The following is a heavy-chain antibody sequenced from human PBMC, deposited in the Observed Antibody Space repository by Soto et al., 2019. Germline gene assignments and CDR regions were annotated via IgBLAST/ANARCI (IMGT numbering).Heavy chain of an antibody. CDR1: GFTFSSYG. CDR3: AKDNYDYVWGSYPLDY. D-gene: IGHD3-16*02. J-gene: IGHJ4*02. CDR2: ISYDGSNK. V-gene: IGHV3-30*18. Sequence: TGGSLRLSCAASGFTFSSYGIHWVRQAPGKGLEWVAVISYDGSNKYYADSVKGRFTISRDNSKNTLYLQMNSLRAEDTAVYYCAKDNYDYVWGSYPLDYCGQGTLVTVSS.